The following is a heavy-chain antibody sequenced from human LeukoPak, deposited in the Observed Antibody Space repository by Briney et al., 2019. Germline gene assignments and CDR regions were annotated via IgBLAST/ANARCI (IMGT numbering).Heavy chain of an antibody. CDR3: ARSPGVGATRYYFDY. D-gene: IGHD1-26*01. CDR1: GYTFTSYG. Sequence: ASVKVSCKASGYTFTSYGISWARQAPGQGLEWMGWISAYNGNTNYAQKLQGRVTMTTDTSTSTAYMELRSLRSDDTAVYYCARSPGVGATRYYFDYWGQGTLVTVSS. CDR2: ISAYNGNT. J-gene: IGHJ4*02. V-gene: IGHV1-18*01.